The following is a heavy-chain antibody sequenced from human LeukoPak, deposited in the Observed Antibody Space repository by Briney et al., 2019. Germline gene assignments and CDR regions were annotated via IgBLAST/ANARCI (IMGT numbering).Heavy chain of an antibody. J-gene: IGHJ4*02. V-gene: IGHV4-4*07. D-gene: IGHD6-19*01. CDR2: FYTSGST. CDR1: GGSISSYS. Sequence: PSDALSLTCTVSGGSISSYSWSWIRQPAGKGLEWIGHFYTSGSTNYNPSLKNRVTMSVDTSKNQFSLKLSSVTAADTAVYYCARGVVSGWYIFDYWGQGTLVTVSS. CDR3: ARGVVSGWYIFDY.